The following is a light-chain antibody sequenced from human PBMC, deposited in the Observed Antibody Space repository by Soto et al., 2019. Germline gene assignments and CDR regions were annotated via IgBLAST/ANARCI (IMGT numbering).Light chain of an antibody. V-gene: IGLV3-21*02. CDR3: QVWDSNSGAG. Sequence: SYELTQPPSVSVAPGQTALITCGGDNLHTKNVHWYQQTPGQAPVLVIYDDDDRPSGIPERVSGSNSGNLATLTLSRVEARDEADYFCQVWDSNSGAGFGGGTKLTVL. CDR1: NLHTKN. CDR2: DDD. J-gene: IGLJ2*01.